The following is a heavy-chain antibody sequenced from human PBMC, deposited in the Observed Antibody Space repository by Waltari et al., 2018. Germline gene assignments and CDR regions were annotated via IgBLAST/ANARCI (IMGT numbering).Heavy chain of an antibody. V-gene: IGHV4-39*07. D-gene: IGHD1-7*01. CDR2: IYYSGST. CDR3: ARDQGPHQLELPDY. Sequence: QLQLQESGPGLVKPSETLSLTCTVSGGSISSSSYYWGWIRQPPGKGLEWIGSIYYSGSTYYNPSLKVRGTIAVDTSKNQFSLKLSSVTAADTAVYYCARDQGPHQLELPDYWGQGTLVTVSS. CDR1: GGSISSSSYY. J-gene: IGHJ4*02.